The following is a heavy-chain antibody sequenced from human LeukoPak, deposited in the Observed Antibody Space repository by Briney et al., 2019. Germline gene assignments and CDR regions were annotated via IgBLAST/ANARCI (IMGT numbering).Heavy chain of an antibody. CDR3: ARGIGSSPPQAFDY. CDR1: GGSFSGYY. D-gene: IGHD6-6*01. CDR2: INHSGST. V-gene: IGHV4-34*01. J-gene: IGHJ4*02. Sequence: PSETLSLTCAVYGGSFSGYYWSWIRQPPGKGLEWIGEINHSGSTNYNPSLKSRVTISVDTSKNQFSLKLSSVTAADTAVYYCARGIGSSPPQAFDYWGQGTLVTVSS.